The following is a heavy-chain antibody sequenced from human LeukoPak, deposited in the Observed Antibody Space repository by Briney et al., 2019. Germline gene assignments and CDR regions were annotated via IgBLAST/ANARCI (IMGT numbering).Heavy chain of an antibody. D-gene: IGHD2/OR15-2a*01. CDR3: ARSTTSSPWFDS. CDR2: VYYIGTT. Sequence: PSETLSLTCTVSGGSVRSGFSYWTWIRQTPGQRLEWIGNVYYIGTTDYNPSLKSRVTISVDTSKNQYSLEVRSVTAADTAVYFCARSTTSSPWFDSWGQGLPVIVSS. J-gene: IGHJ5*01. V-gene: IGHV4-61*01. CDR1: GGSVRSGFSY.